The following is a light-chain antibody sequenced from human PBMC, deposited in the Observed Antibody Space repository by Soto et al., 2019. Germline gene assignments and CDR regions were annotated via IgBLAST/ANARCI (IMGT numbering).Light chain of an antibody. J-gene: IGKJ1*01. CDR2: GAS. CDR1: LTVNSN. Sequence: EIVMTQSPATLSVSPGEGATLSCRASLTVNSNLAWYQQKPGQAPRLLIYGASTRATGIPARFSGSGSGTEFTLTINNLQSEDVAVYYCQQYNNRWTFGLGTKVEIK. CDR3: QQYNNRWT. V-gene: IGKV3-15*01.